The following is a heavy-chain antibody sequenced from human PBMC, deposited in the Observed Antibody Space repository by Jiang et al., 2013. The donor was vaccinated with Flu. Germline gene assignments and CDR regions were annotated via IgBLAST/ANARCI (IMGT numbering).Heavy chain of an antibody. CDR2: IYWDDDK. J-gene: IGHJ4*02. V-gene: IGHV2-5*02. Sequence: KPTQTLTLTCTFSGFSLSTGGVGLGWIRQPPGKALEWLALIYWDDDKRYSPSLKSRLTITKDTSKNQVVLTMTNMDPVDTATYYCAHYRHVNWNFIIDYWGQGTLVTVSS. CDR1: GFSLSTGGVG. D-gene: IGHD1-7*01. CDR3: AHYRHVNWNFIIDY.